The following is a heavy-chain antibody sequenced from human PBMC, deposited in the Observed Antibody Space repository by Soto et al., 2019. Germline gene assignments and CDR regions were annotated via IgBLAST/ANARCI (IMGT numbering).Heavy chain of an antibody. CDR1: GASIRSTDYY. Sequence: SETLSLTCTVSGASIRSTDYYWSWIRQAPGKGLEWIGYVYYTGSTYYNPSLMSRLTISVDTSKNQFSLKLTSVTAAETAAYYCVRTAREAAVAPHWLDRCGQGTQVTV. CDR3: VRTAREAAVAPHWLDR. CDR2: VYYTGST. V-gene: IGHV4-30-4*01. D-gene: IGHD2-21*02. J-gene: IGHJ5*02.